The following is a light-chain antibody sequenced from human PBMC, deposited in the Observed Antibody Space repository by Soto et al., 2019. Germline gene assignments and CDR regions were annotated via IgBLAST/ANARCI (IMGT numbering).Light chain of an antibody. Sequence: VGTQSPATLSLCPGERATLSCRVSKSVYSSLAWYQQKPGQAPTLLINGASTRATGIPARFSGSGSGTEFTLTISRLQYEDVAVYYCQQYNNWPPWTFGQGTKVDIK. CDR3: QQYNNWPPWT. V-gene: IGKV3-15*01. CDR2: GAS. CDR1: KSVYSS. J-gene: IGKJ1*01.